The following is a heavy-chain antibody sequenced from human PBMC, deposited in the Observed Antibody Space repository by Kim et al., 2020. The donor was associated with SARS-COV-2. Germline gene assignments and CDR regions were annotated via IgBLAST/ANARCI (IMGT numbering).Heavy chain of an antibody. J-gene: IGHJ4*02. CDR2: INPSGGST. CDR1: GYTFTSYY. D-gene: IGHD2-2*01. V-gene: IGHV1-46*01. CDR3: ARDGPIVVVPAAHFDY. Sequence: ASVKVSCKASGYTFTSYYMHWVRQAPGQGLEWMGIINPSGGSTSYAQKFQGRVTMTRDTSTSTVYMELSSLRSEDTAVYYCARDGPIVVVPAAHFDYWGQGTLVTVSS.